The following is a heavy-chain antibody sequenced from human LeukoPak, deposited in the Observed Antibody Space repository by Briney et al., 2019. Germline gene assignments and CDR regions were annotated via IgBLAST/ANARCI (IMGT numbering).Heavy chain of an antibody. CDR3: ASLVVVTARDFDY. Sequence: SETLSLTCAVSGGSFSSSNWWSWVRQPPGKGLEWIGEIYHSGSTNYNPSLKSRVTMSVDKSKNQFSLKLSSVTAADTAVYYCASLVVVTARDFDYWGQGTLVTVSS. V-gene: IGHV4-4*02. J-gene: IGHJ4*02. D-gene: IGHD2-21*02. CDR2: IYHSGST. CDR1: GGSFSSSNW.